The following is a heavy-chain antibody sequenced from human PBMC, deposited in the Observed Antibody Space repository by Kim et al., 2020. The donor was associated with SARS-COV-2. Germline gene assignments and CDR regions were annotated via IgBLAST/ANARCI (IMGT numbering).Heavy chain of an antibody. J-gene: IGHJ4*02. V-gene: IGHV1-46*01. CDR2: INPSSGST. CDR3: TREPPKDIAASGNPLDC. Sequence: ASVKVSCKASGYTFTRYYLHWVRQAPGQGFEWMGMINPSSGSTSYAQNFQGRVTMTRDTSTSTVYMDLNSLKSEDTAAYFCTREPPKDIAASGNPLDCWGQGTPVTVSS. CDR1: GYTFTRYY. D-gene: IGHD6-13*01.